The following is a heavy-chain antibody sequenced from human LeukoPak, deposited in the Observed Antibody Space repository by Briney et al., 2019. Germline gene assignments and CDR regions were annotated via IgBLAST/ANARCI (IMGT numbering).Heavy chain of an antibody. Sequence: GGSLRLSCAASGFTFSSYWMSWVRQAPGKGLEWVANIKQDGSEKYYVDSVKGRFTISRDNAKNSLYLQMNSLRAEDTAVYYCARYYDILTGYYPPSEMDYWGQGTLVTVSS. J-gene: IGHJ4*02. V-gene: IGHV3-7*03. CDR2: IKQDGSEK. CDR3: ARYYDILTGYYPPSEMDY. D-gene: IGHD3-9*01. CDR1: GFTFSSYW.